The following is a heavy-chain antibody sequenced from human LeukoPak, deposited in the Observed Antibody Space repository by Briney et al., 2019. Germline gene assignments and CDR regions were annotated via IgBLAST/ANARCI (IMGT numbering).Heavy chain of an antibody. V-gene: IGHV3-23*01. D-gene: IGHD2-15*01. CDR1: GFTFSTYA. CDR3: AKDRGAFVVAAARHFDY. J-gene: IGHJ4*02. CDR2: ITNSGDST. Sequence: GGSLRLSCAASGFTFSTYAMSWVRQAPGKGLEWVSAITNSGDSTYYADSVKGRFTISRDNSKDTVYLQMNSLRAEDTAVYYCAKDRGAFVVAAARHFDYWGQGTLVTVSS.